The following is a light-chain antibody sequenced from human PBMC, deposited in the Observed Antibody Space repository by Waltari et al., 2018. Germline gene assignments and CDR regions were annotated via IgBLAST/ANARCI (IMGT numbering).Light chain of an antibody. Sequence: QAALTQPSSVSASPGASASLTCTLPSGTNFATCWQYCHHQTQGMPPQYLLRYRSDSDQPPDSRVPRRFSGSKDASANAGILLISGLQSEDEADYYCMVWHNNAVVFGGGTKLTVL. J-gene: IGLJ2*01. CDR2: YRSDSDQ. CDR1: SGTNFATCW. CDR3: MVWHNNAVV. V-gene: IGLV5-45*03.